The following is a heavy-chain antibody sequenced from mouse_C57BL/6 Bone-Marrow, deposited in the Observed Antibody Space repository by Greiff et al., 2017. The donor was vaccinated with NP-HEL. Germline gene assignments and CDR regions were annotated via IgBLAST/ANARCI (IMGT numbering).Heavy chain of an antibody. CDR3: ARDGGNSYAMDY. J-gene: IGHJ4*01. Sequence: QVQLQQSGAELARPGASVKLSCKASGYTFTSYGISWVKQRTGQGLEWIGEIYPRSGNTYYNEKVKGKATLTADKSSSTAYMELRSLTSEDSAVYFCARDGGNSYAMDYWGQGTSVTVSS. CDR1: GYTFTSYG. D-gene: IGHD2-1*01. CDR2: IYPRSGNT. V-gene: IGHV1-81*01.